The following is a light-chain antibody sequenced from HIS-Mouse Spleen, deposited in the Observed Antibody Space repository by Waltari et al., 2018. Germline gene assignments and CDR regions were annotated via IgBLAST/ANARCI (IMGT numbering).Light chain of an antibody. CDR3: YSTDSSGNHRV. CDR2: EDS. V-gene: IGLV3-10*01. CDR1: ALTKKS. Sequence: SYELTQPPSVSVSPGPTARITCSGDALTKKSASLYQQKSGQAPVLVNYEDSKRPSGIPERFSGSSSGTMATLTISGAQVEDEADYYCYSTDSSGNHRVFGGGTKLTVL. J-gene: IGLJ2*01.